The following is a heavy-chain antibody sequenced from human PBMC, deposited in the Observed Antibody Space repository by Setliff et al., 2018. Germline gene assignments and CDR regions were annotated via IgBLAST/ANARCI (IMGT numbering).Heavy chain of an antibody. J-gene: IGHJ1*01. CDR1: GGSISSSSHY. CDR3: ARVDFTMLQGVLGQ. D-gene: IGHD3-10*01. CDR2: VYFSGYT. V-gene: IGHV4-39*07. Sequence: LYLTCTVSGGSISSSSHYWGWIRQPPGKGLEWLGSVYFSGYTYYNPSLSGRVTISIDTSKNQFSLRLTSVTAADTAVYYCARVDFTMLQGVLGQWGQGTLVTVSS.